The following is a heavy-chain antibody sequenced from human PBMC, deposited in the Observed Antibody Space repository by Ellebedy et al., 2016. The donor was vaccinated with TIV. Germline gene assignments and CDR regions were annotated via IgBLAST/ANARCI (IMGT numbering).Heavy chain of an antibody. CDR2: IDPNSGGI. CDR1: GYTFIGQY. Sequence: AASVKVSCKASGYTFIGQYLHWVRQAPGQGLEWMGWIDPNSGGINLAQKFQGRVTMNRDTSISTAYMELSRLKSDDTAVYYCVRDKGMSGIIMSAFDVWGQGTLVTV. D-gene: IGHD1-26*01. V-gene: IGHV1-2*02. CDR3: VRDKGMSGIIMSAFDV. J-gene: IGHJ3*01.